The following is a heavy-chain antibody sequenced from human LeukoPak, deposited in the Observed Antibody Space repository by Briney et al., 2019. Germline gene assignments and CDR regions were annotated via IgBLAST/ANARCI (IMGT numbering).Heavy chain of an antibody. CDR2: MNPNSGNT. CDR1: GYTFTSYD. V-gene: IGHV1-8*03. CDR3: ARVLTGYYSGYYGMDV. D-gene: IGHD3-9*01. Sequence: ASVKVSCKASGYTFTSYDINWVRQATGQGLEWMGWMNPNSGNTGYAQKFQGRVTITRNTSISTAYMELSSLRSEDTAVYYCARVLTGYYSGYYGMDVWGQGTTVTVSS. J-gene: IGHJ6*02.